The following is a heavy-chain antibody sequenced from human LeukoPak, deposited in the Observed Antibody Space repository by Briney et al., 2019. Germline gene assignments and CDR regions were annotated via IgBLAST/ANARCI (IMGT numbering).Heavy chain of an antibody. V-gene: IGHV3-23*01. J-gene: IGHJ4*02. D-gene: IGHD3-22*01. CDR2: ISGSGGST. Sequence: GGSLRLSCAASGFTFSSYGMSWVRQAPGKGLEWVSAISGSGGSTYYADSVKGRFTISRDNSKNTLYLQMNSLRAEDTAVYYCARVRYYDSSAKGYFDYWGQGTLVTVSS. CDR3: ARVRYYDSSAKGYFDY. CDR1: GFTFSSYG.